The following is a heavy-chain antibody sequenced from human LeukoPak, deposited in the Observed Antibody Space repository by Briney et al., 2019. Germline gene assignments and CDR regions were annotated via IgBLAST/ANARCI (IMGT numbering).Heavy chain of an antibody. V-gene: IGHV3-9*01. CDR2: ISWNSGSI. J-gene: IGHJ6*02. CDR1: GFTFDDYA. CDR3: AKHMRATNTYSFFGLDV. Sequence: GGSLRLSCAASGFTFDDYAMHWVRQAPGKGLEWVSGISWNSGSIGYADFVKGRFTISRDNAKNSLYLQLSSLRPEDTALYYCAKHMRATNTYSFFGLDVWGQGTTVTVSS. D-gene: IGHD1-26*01.